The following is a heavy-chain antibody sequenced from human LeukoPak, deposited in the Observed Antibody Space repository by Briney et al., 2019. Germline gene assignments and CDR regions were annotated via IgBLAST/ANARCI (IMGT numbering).Heavy chain of an antibody. CDR3: ARDSGWFDP. V-gene: IGHV4-39*07. CDR2: IYYSGST. D-gene: IGHD3-10*01. CDR1: GGSISSSSYY. J-gene: IGHJ5*02. Sequence: SETLSLTCTVSGGSISSSSYYWGWIRQPPGKGLEWIGSIYYSGSTNYNPSLKSRVTISVDTSKNQFSLKLSSVTAADTAVYYCARDSGWFDPWGQGTLVTVSS.